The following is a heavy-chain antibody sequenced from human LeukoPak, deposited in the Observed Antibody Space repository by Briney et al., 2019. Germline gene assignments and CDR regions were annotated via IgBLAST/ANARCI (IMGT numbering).Heavy chain of an antibody. V-gene: IGHV4-34*01. Sequence: KPSETLSLTCAVYGGSFNDYYWTWIRQPPGKGLEWIGEINHSGNTNYNPSLKSRVTISVATSKNQFSLRLSSVTAADTAVYYCAREYHARQTTRQKYYFDYWGQGTLVTVSS. D-gene: IGHD4-11*01. CDR2: INHSGNT. J-gene: IGHJ4*02. CDR1: GGSFNDYY. CDR3: AREYHARQTTRQKYYFDY.